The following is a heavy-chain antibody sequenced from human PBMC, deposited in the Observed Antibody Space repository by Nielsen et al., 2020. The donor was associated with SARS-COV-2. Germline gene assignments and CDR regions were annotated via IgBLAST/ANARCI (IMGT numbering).Heavy chain of an antibody. J-gene: IGHJ5*02. CDR3: ATARQWPYHGIWFDP. D-gene: IGHD6-19*01. CDR1: GFAFSTYA. CDR2: ISGSGGST. Sequence: GESLKISCTTSGFAFSTYAMSWVRQAPGKGLEWVSAISGSGGSTYYADSVKGRFTISRDNSKNTLYLQMNSLRAEDTAVYYCATARQWPYHGIWFDPWGQGTLVTVSS. V-gene: IGHV3-23*01.